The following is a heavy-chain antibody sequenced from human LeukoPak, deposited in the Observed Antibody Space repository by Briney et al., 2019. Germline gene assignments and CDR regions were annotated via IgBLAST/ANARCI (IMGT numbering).Heavy chain of an antibody. CDR1: GFTFSSYS. D-gene: IGHD3-10*02. CDR2: ISSSGHTI. Sequence: GGSLRLSCAASGFTFSSYSMNWVRQAPGKGLEWVSYISSSGHTIYYADSVKGRLTISRDNAKSSLYLQMNSLRAEDTAAYYCARENTMLSFFFDYWGQGTLVTVSS. V-gene: IGHV3-48*01. CDR3: ARENTMLSFFFDY. J-gene: IGHJ4*02.